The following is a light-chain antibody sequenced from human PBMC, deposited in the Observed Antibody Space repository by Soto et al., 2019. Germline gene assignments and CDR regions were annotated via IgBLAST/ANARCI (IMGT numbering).Light chain of an antibody. CDR1: QSISSY. CDR2: AAS. CDR3: QQSYSTLWT. V-gene: IGKV1-39*01. Sequence: DFQMTQSPSTLSASVGDRVTITCRASQSISSYLNWYQQKPGKAPKLLIYAASSLQSGVPSRFSGSGSGTDFTLTISSLQPEDFATYYCQQSYSTLWTFGQGTKVDI. J-gene: IGKJ1*01.